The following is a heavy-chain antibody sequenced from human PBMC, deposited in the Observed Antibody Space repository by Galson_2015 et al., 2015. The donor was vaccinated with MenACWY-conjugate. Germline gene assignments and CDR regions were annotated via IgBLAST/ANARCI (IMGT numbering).Heavy chain of an antibody. V-gene: IGHV5-10-1*01. D-gene: IGHD7-27*01. CDR3: AIWGGFRDY. Sequence: LEWMGRIDPSDSYTNYSPSFQGHVTISADKSISTAYLQWSSLKASDTAMYYCAIWGGFRDYWGQGTLVTVSS. J-gene: IGHJ4*02. CDR2: IDPSDSYT.